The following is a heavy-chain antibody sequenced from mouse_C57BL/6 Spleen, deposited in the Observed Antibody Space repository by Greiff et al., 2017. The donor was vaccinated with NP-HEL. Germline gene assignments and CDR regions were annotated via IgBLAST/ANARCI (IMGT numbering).Heavy chain of an antibody. CDR3: ARQGLRYLFAY. D-gene: IGHD1-1*01. Sequence: GEGGKTGGSLKLSCAASGFTFSSYGMYWVGQTLDKRGEGGEKGSMGGSYTYSPDSVKGRFTISRDNAKNTLYLQMSSLKSEDTAMYYCARQGLRYLFAYWGQGTLVTVSA. CDR1: GFTFSSYG. J-gene: IGHJ3*01. CDR2: GSMGGSYT. V-gene: IGHV5-6*01.